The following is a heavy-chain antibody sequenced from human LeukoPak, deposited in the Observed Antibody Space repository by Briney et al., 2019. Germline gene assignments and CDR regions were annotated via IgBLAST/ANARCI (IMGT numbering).Heavy chain of an antibody. Sequence: PSQTLSLTCTVSGGSISSGGYYWTWIRQHPGKGLEWIGNIYYTGSIHYNPSLKSRVTISVDTSKNQFSLKLSSVTAADTAVYYCARVQGGSYFAAVDYWGQGTLVTVSS. J-gene: IGHJ4*02. V-gene: IGHV4-31*03. D-gene: IGHD1-26*01. CDR3: ARVQGGSYFAAVDY. CDR1: GGSISSGGYY. CDR2: IYYTGSI.